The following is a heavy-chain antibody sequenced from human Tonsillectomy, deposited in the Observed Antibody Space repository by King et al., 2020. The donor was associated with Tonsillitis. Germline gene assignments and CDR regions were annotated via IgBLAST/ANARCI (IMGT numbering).Heavy chain of an antibody. V-gene: IGHV1-46*01. CDR1: GYNFTNYY. Sequence: QLVQSGAEVKKPGASVKVSCKASGYNFTNYYIHLLRQAPGQGLEWKGIINPSDGSTIYAQKFQGRVTMTRDTSTSTVYMELSSLRSEDTAVYYCARDTTGDYYYMDVWGKGTTVTVSS. J-gene: IGHJ6*03. CDR2: INPSDGST. D-gene: IGHD7-27*01. CDR3: ARDTTGDYYYMDV.